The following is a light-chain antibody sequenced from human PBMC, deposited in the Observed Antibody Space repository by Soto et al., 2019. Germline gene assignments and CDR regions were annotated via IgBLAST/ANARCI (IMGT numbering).Light chain of an antibody. CDR1: QSMSSW. CDR3: QHYNSSPMYT. V-gene: IGKV1-5*03. CDR2: NAS. J-gene: IGKJ2*01. Sequence: DIQMTQSPSTLSSSVGDIVTITCRASQSMSSWLAWFQQKPGKAPKLLIFNASFLASGVTSRFSVTGSVTEFTLNISSLQPDDFATYDCQHYNSSPMYTFGQGPKLEIK.